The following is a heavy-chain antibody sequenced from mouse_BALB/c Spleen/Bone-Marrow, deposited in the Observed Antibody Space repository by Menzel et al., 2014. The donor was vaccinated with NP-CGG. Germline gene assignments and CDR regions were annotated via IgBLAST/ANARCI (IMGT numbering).Heavy chain of an antibody. V-gene: IGHV5-6*02. J-gene: IGHJ4*01. Sequence: EVKLVESGGDLVKPGGSLKLSCAASGFTFSSYGFFWVRQTPDKRLEWVATISNGGTFTYYPDSVKGGFTISRDNAKNTLYLQMSSLKSEDTAMYYCSRRQSGNYAMDYWGQGTSVTVSS. CDR3: SRRQSGNYAMDY. CDR2: ISNGGTFT. CDR1: GFTFSSYG.